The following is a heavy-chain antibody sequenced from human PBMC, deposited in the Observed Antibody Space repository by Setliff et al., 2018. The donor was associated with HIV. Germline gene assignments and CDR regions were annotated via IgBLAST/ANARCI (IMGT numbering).Heavy chain of an antibody. D-gene: IGHD1-1*01. CDR3: TQGWVRY. J-gene: IGHJ4*02. V-gene: IGHV3-15*01. CDR2: IRSKTDGGTI. CDR1: GFTFDDYG. Sequence: GGSLRLSCAASGFTFDDYGMNWVRQVPGKGLEWVGLIRSKTDGGTIDYAAPVKGRFIISRDDSRNTVSLQMNSLKTEDTAIYYCTQGWVRYWGPGSLVTVSS.